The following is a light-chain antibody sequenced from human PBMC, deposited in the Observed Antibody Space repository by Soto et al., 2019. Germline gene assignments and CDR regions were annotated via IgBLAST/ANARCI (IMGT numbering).Light chain of an antibody. CDR1: QSVGTY. CDR3: QQRSSWLT. J-gene: IGKJ4*01. Sequence: EIVLTQSPATLSLSPGERATLSCRASQSVGTYLVWYQQRAGQAPRLLIYDASKRATGIPARFSGSGSGSDFTLTISSLEPEDFPVYFCQQRSSWLTFGGGTKVEIK. V-gene: IGKV3-11*01. CDR2: DAS.